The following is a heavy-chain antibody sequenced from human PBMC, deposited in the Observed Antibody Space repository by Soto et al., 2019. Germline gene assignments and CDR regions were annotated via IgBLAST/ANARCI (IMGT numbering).Heavy chain of an antibody. CDR1: GFTFSSYS. CDR3: ARDFSYSGYDDY. D-gene: IGHD5-12*01. V-gene: IGHV3-21*01. CDR2: ISSSSSSYI. J-gene: IGHJ4*02. Sequence: PGGSLRLSCAASGFTFSSYSMNWVRQAPGKGLEWVSSISSSSSSYIYYADSVKGRFTISRDNAKNSLYLQMNSLRAEDTAVYYCARDFSYSGYDDYWGQGTLVTVSS.